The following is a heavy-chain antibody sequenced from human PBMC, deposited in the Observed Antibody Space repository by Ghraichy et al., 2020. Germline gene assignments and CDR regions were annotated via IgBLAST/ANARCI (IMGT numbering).Heavy chain of an antibody. J-gene: IGHJ5*02. CDR3: ARSAEGWYYYGSGGWFDP. Sequence: ASVKVSCKIAGYTFTSHAMNWLLQAPVQVLEWMGWINTNTGNPTYAQGFTGRFVFSLDTSVSTAYLQISSLKAEDTAVYYCARSAEGWYYYGSGGWFDPWGQGILVNVSS. CDR2: INTNTGNP. V-gene: IGHV7-4-1*02. CDR1: GYTFTSHA. D-gene: IGHD3-10*01.